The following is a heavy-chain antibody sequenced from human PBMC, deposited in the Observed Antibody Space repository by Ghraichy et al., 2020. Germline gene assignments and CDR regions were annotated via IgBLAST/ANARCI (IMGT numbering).Heavy chain of an antibody. CDR3: ARDSTAGLSYDMDV. V-gene: IGHV4-61*02. D-gene: IGHD3-10*01. Sequence: SETLSLTCTVSGGSISSGSFYWSWIRQPAGKGLEWIGRIYTTGSTDYSPSFKSRVTMSLDTSKNQFSLKLRSVTAAETAVYYCARDSTAGLSYDMDVGGKGTRV. J-gene: IGHJ6*03. CDR1: GGSISSGSFY. CDR2: IYTTGST.